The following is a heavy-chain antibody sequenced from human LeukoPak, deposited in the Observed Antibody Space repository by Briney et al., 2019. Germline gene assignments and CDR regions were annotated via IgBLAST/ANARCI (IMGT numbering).Heavy chain of an antibody. CDR3: ARAKDNYRGNDAFDI. V-gene: IGHV4-4*07. CDR2: IYARGGT. Sequence: SETLSLTCTVSRGSIGSYYWSWIRQSAGQGLEWIGRIYARGGTNYNPYLKTRLTMSVDTFKSQFSLRLNSVTAADTAVYYCARAKDNYRGNDAFDIWGQGAMVTVSS. CDR1: RGSIGSYY. J-gene: IGHJ3*02. D-gene: IGHD3-16*02.